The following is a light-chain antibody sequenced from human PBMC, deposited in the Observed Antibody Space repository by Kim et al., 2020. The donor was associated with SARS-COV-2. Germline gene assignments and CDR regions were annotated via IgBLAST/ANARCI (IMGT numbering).Light chain of an antibody. CDR3: QEYDNWPSLF. Sequence: EIVMTQSPATLSVSPGDRVTLSCRASHSVKSNLAWYQQKPGQSPRLLIYGASIRATGVPARFTGSGSGTDFTLTINSLLSEDSGVYYCQEYDNWPSLFFGGGTKLEIK. V-gene: IGKV3D-15*01. CDR1: HSVKSN. J-gene: IGKJ4*01. CDR2: GAS.